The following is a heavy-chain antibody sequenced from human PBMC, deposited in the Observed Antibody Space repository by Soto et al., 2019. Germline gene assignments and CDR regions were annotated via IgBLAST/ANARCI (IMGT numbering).Heavy chain of an antibody. CDR3: TTEWTVPAAGEENFDY. V-gene: IGHV3-15*01. Sequence: GGSLRLSCAASGFTFSNAWMSWVRQAPGKGLEWVGRIKSKTDGGTTDYAAPVKGRFTMTRDDSKNKLYLQMNSLKTEDTAVYYCTTEWTVPAAGEENFDYWGQGTLVTVSS. J-gene: IGHJ4*02. D-gene: IGHD2-2*01. CDR1: GFTFSNAW. CDR2: IKSKTDGGTT.